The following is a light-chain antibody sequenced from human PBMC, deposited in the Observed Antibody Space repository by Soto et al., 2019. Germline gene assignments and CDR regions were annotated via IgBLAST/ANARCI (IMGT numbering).Light chain of an antibody. J-gene: IGKJ1*01. Sequence: EVVLTQSPGTLSLSPGETATLSCRASQSVNSNYLAWYQQKPGQAPRLLIYGASSRATGIPDRFSGSGSGTVFTLTISRLEPEDFAVYYCQQYGSSPQTFGQGTKVDI. CDR2: GAS. V-gene: IGKV3-20*01. CDR3: QQYGSSPQT. CDR1: QSVNSNY.